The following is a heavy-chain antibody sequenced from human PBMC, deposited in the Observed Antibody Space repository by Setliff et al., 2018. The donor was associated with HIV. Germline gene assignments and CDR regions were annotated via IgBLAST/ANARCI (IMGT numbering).Heavy chain of an antibody. CDR3: ARDPAGAAAYYYYGLDV. J-gene: IGHJ6*02. CDR1: GASITSGSYY. Sequence: TLSLTCKVSGASITSGSYYWTWIRQPAGKGLEWIGRIFTTAITNYNPSLKSRVTISLDTAENRFSLKLSSVTVADTAVYYCARDPAGAAAYYYYGLDVWGPGTTVTVSS. V-gene: IGHV4-61*02. CDR2: IFTTAIT. D-gene: IGHD6-13*01.